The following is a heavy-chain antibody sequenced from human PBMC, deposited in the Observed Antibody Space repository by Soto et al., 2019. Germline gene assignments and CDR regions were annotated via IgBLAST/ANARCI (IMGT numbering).Heavy chain of an antibody. D-gene: IGHD2-2*01. CDR2: IYPGDSDT. V-gene: IGHV5-51*01. Sequence: GESLKISCKGSGYIFTSYWIGWGRQMPGKGLEWMWIIYPGDSDTRYSPSFQGQVTISADKSISTAYLQWSSLKASDTAMYYCARRVRQPSQEYYFDYWGQGTLVTVSS. J-gene: IGHJ4*02. CDR1: GYIFTSYW. CDR3: ARRVRQPSQEYYFDY.